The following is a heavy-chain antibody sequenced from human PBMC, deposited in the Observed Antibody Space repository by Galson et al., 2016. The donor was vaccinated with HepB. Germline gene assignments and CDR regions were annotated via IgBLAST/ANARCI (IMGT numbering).Heavy chain of an antibody. V-gene: IGHV5-51*01. CDR3: ARRDGFGSRWPHKDWFDP. Sequence: QSGAEVKKPGESLKISCKASGYNFEIYWIVWVRQMPGKGLEWMGGVSGDSYGTYSPSFQGPVTMSADKSITTAYLQWSSLKASDTAIYYCARRDGFGSRWPHKDWFDPWGQGTLVTVSS. CDR2: VSGDSYG. J-gene: IGHJ5*02. D-gene: IGHD5-24*01. CDR1: GYNFEIYW.